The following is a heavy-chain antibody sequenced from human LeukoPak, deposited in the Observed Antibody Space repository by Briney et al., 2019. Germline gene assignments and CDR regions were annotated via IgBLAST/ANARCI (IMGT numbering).Heavy chain of an antibody. CDR2: VRSKAHTGTT. J-gene: IGHJ6*03. CDR3: SRGSPGDFRSGYYMDV. D-gene: IGHD3-3*01. Sequence: LRLSCTGSGFTFGDFAVSWVRQAPGKGLEWVAFVRSKAHTGTTEYAASVKGRFTISRDDSKSIAYLQMNSLITEDTAVYYCSRGSPGDFRSGYYMDVWGKGTTVTVSS. V-gene: IGHV3-49*04. CDR1: GFTFGDFA.